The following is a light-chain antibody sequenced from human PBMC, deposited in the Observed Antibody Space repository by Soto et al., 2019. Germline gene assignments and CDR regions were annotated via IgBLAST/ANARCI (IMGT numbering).Light chain of an antibody. CDR1: SSDVGGYNY. Sequence: QSALTQPASVSGSPRQSITISCTGTSSDVGGYNYVSWYQQHPGKAPKLMIYEVSNRPSGVSNRFSGSKSGNTASLTISGLQAEDEADYYSSSYTSSSIDYVFGTGTKLTVL. CDR3: SSYTSSSIDYV. V-gene: IGLV2-14*01. J-gene: IGLJ1*01. CDR2: EVS.